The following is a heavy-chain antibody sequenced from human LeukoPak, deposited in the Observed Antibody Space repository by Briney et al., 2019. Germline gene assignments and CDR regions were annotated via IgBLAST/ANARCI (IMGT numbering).Heavy chain of an antibody. CDR2: ISYDGSNT. J-gene: IGHJ4*02. Sequence: SGRRLRLSCAASGFTFSHYAMHWVRQAPGKGLGWVAVISYDGSNTFYADSVTGRFTISRDNSKNTLSLQMNTLRAEDTAVYYCARAPNRTLKYWGQGTLVTVSS. CDR1: GFTFSHYA. CDR3: ARAPNRTLKY. V-gene: IGHV3-30*01. D-gene: IGHD2/OR15-2a*01.